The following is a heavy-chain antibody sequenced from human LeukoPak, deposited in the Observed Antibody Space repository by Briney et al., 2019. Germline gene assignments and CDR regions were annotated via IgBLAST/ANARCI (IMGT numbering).Heavy chain of an antibody. CDR1: GFTVSSNY. D-gene: IGHD3-10*01. V-gene: IGHV3-53*01. CDR2: IYSGGST. Sequence: GGSLRLSCAASGFTVSSNYMSWVRQAPGKGLEWASVIYSGGSTYYADSVKGRFTISRDNSKSTLYIQTNSLRAEDTAVYYCARAKPKNMVRGLIMRRESRYYFDYWGQGTLVTVSS. CDR3: ARAKPKNMVRGLIMRRESRYYFDY. J-gene: IGHJ4*02.